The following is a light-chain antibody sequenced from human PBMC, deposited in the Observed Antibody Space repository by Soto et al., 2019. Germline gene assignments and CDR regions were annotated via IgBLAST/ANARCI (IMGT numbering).Light chain of an antibody. Sequence: QSALTQPASVSGSPGQSITISCTGTSSDVGGYNYVSWYQQHPGKAPKLMIYDVSNRPSGVSNRFSGSMSGNTASLTISGLQAEDEADYYCSSYTSSSTLAVVFGGGTKLTVL. CDR2: DVS. V-gene: IGLV2-14*01. J-gene: IGLJ2*01. CDR1: SSDVGGYNY. CDR3: SSYTSSSTLAVV.